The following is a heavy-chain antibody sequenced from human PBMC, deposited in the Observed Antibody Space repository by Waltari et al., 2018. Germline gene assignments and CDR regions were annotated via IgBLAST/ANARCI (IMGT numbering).Heavy chain of an antibody. CDR1: GYTFTSYD. CDR3: ARGSVRYCSSTSCYKYGMDV. Sequence: QVQLVQSGAEVKKPGASVKVSCKASGYTFTSYDINRVRQATGHGLEWMGWMNPNSGNTGYAQKFQGRVTMTRNTSISTAYMELSSLRSEDTAVYYCARGSVRYCSSTSCYKYGMDVWGQGTTVTVSS. V-gene: IGHV1-8*01. D-gene: IGHD2-2*02. J-gene: IGHJ6*02. CDR2: MNPNSGNT.